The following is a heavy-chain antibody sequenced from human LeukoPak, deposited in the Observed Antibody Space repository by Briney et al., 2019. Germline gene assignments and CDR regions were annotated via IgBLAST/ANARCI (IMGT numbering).Heavy chain of an antibody. V-gene: IGHV3-7*03. J-gene: IGHJ4*01. D-gene: IGHD6-25*01. CDR2: IKEDGSQK. Sequence: GGSLRISCAASGFTFSNSWMAWVRQAPGKGLEWVANIKEDGSQKNYIDSVKGRFTISRDNTKKSLFLQMNNLRVEDTAVYYCARDSGWNAFDYWGQGTLVTASS. CDR3: ARDSGWNAFDY. CDR1: GFTFSNSW.